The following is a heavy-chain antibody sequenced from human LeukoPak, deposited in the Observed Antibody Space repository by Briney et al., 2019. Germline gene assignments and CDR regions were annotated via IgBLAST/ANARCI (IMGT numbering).Heavy chain of an antibody. CDR3: ARVGCSSTSCYASGAFDI. CDR1: GGTFSSHA. V-gene: IGHV1-69*13. J-gene: IGHJ3*02. CDR2: IIPIFGTA. D-gene: IGHD2-2*01. Sequence: SVKVSCKASGGTFSSHAISWVRQAPGQGLEWVGGIIPIFGTANYAQKFQGRVTITADESTSTAYMELSSLRSEDTAVYYCARVGCSSTSCYASGAFDIWGQGTMVTVSS.